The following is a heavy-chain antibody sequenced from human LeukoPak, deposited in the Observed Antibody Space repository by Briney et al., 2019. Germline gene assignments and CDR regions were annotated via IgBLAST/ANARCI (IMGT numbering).Heavy chain of an antibody. V-gene: IGHV4-59*08. Sequence: SETLSLTCTVSGGSISGYFWSCIRQPPGQGLEFIGYIYYTGATLYNPSLKSRVTMSVDTSKNQFSLKLSSVTAADTAVYYCARRDPVGYYQHGMDVWGQGTTVTVSS. CDR1: GGSISGYF. D-gene: IGHD2-15*01. CDR2: IYYTGAT. CDR3: ARRDPVGYYQHGMDV. J-gene: IGHJ6*02.